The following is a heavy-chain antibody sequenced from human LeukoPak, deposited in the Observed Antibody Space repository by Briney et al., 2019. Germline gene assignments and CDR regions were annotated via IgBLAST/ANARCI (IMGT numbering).Heavy chain of an antibody. Sequence: GGSLRLSCAASGFTFSSYAMSWVRQAPGKGLEWVSAISGSGGSTCYADSVKGRFTISRDNSKNTLYLQMNSLRAEDTAVYYCAKDPTDCSSTSCYEDWFDPWGQGTLVTVSS. CDR1: GFTFSSYA. D-gene: IGHD2-2*01. CDR2: ISGSGGST. V-gene: IGHV3-23*01. CDR3: AKDPTDCSSTSCYEDWFDP. J-gene: IGHJ5*02.